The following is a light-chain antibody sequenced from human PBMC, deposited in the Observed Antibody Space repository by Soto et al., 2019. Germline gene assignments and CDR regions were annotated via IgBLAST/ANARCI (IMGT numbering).Light chain of an antibody. CDR1: QSVRSSH. V-gene: IGKV3-20*01. J-gene: IGKJ5*01. Sequence: STRSQGAQSLSPGERAKLSCRASQSVRSSHLAWYQQKPGQAPRLLIYGASSRATGIPDRFSGSGAGTDITLTISILEPEDFAVYYCQQYGSSPMTFGQGTRLEI. CDR3: QQYGSSPMT. CDR2: GAS.